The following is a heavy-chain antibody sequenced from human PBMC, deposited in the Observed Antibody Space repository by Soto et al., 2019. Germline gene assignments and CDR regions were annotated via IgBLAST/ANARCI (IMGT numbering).Heavy chain of an antibody. Sequence: GVLRLSCAATGFTFDTYSMNWVRQAPGKGLEWVSYISYTSSTIYYADSVRGRFTISRDNAKNSLFLKMNSLRDEDTAVSYCARDNGLAGSFDPWGQGTLVTVSS. CDR1: GFTFDTYS. J-gene: IGHJ5*02. CDR2: ISYTSSTI. CDR3: ARDNGLAGSFDP. V-gene: IGHV3-48*02. D-gene: IGHD2-21*01.